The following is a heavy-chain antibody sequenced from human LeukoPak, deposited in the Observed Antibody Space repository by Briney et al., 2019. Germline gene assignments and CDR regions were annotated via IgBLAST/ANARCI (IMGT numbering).Heavy chain of an antibody. CDR3: ARDSGYSYGYGRYFDY. CDR1: GFTFSSYE. Sequence: GGSLRLSCAASGFTFSSYEMNWVRQAPGKGPEWVSYISSSGSTIYYADSVKGRFTISRDNAKNSLYLQMNSLRAEDTAVYYCARDSGYSYGYGRYFDYWGQGTLVTVSS. J-gene: IGHJ4*02. V-gene: IGHV3-48*03. CDR2: ISSSGSTI. D-gene: IGHD5-18*01.